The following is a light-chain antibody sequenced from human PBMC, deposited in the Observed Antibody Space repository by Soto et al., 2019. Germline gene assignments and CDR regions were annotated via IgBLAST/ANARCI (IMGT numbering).Light chain of an antibody. CDR3: QQYGSAPPWT. Sequence: EIVFTQSPGTLSLSPGQRATLSCRASQSVSSSFLAWYQQKPGQAPRLLIYGASSRATGIPDRFSGSGSGTDFAVTISRVEPEDFALYYCQQYGSAPPWTFGQGTKLEIK. V-gene: IGKV3-20*01. J-gene: IGKJ1*01. CDR1: QSVSSSF. CDR2: GAS.